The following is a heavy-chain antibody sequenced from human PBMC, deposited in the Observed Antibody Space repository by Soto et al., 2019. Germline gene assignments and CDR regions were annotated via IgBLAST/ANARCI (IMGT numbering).Heavy chain of an antibody. CDR2: ITSNGDST. CDR3: AKDSTSYPTSPFYFDS. CDR1: GFDFNKYA. D-gene: IGHD2-21*01. Sequence: PGGSLRLSCAAFGFDFNKYAMTWVRQAPGKGLQWVSSITSNGDSTYYADSVKGRFTTSRDNSKNTLYLQMNSLRADDTAVFHCAKDSTSYPTSPFYFDSWGQGNLVTVSS. J-gene: IGHJ4*02. V-gene: IGHV3-23*01.